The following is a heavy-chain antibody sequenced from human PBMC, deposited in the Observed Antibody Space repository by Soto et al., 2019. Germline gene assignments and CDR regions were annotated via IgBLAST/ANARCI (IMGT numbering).Heavy chain of an antibody. J-gene: IGHJ5*02. D-gene: IGHD5-18*01. CDR3: ARDLRYSYGYNWFDP. Sequence: PGGSLRLSCAASGFTFSSYWMSWVRQAPGKGLEWVANIKQDGSEKYYVDSVKGRFTISRDNAKNSLYLQMNSLRAEDTAVYYWARDLRYSYGYNWFDPWGQGTLVTVYS. V-gene: IGHV3-7*05. CDR2: IKQDGSEK. CDR1: GFTFSSYW.